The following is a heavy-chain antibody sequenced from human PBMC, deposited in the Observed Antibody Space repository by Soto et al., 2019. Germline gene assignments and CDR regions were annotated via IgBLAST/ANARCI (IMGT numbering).Heavy chain of an antibody. CDR3: ARESRYCSGGSCYFLTGIDE. CDR2: IIPIFGTA. V-gene: IGHV1-69*12. CDR1: GGTFSSYA. D-gene: IGHD2-15*01. Sequence: QVQLVQSGAEVKKPGSSVKVSCKASGGTFSSYAISWVRQAPGQGLEWMGGIIPIFGTANYAQKFQGRATITADEATSRAYMELSSLRSEDTAVYYCARESRYCSGGSCYFLTGIDEWGQGTLVTVSA. J-gene: IGHJ4*02.